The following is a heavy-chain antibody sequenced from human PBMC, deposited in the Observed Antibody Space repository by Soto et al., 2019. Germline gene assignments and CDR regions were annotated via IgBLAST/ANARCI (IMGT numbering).Heavy chain of an antibody. CDR3: ARRGYGLYFDY. J-gene: IGHJ4*02. D-gene: IGHD3-10*01. Sequence: EVQLVESGGALVQPGGSLRLSCAASGSTFSSYAMHWVRQAPGKELEYVSVIMGNGDSIYYANAVKGRFTISRDNSKHTLYLQMGSLRAEDMAVYYCARRGYGLYFDYWGQGTLVTVSS. CDR2: IMGNGDSI. V-gene: IGHV3-64*01. CDR1: GSTFSSYA.